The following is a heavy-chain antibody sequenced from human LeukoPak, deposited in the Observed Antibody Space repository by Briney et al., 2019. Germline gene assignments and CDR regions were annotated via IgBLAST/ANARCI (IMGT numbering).Heavy chain of an antibody. J-gene: IGHJ4*02. V-gene: IGHV1-8*01. CDR3: ARGCRDITMVRGVVIPPYDY. Sequence: WASVKVSCKASGYTFTSYDINWVRQATGQGLEWMGWMNPNSGNTGYAQKFQGRVTMTRNTSISTAYMELSSLRSEDTAVYYCARGCRDITMVRGVVIPPYDYWGQGTLATVSS. CDR2: MNPNSGNT. D-gene: IGHD3-10*01. CDR1: GYTFTSYD.